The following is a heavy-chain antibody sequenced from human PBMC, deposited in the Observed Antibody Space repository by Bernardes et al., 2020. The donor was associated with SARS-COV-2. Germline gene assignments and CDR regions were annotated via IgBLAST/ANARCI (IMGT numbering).Heavy chain of an antibody. CDR3: AREGYGDYADY. V-gene: IGHV3-21*03. J-gene: IGHJ4*02. CDR2: ISSSAYFI. D-gene: IGHD4-17*01. CDR1: GDSISSSSSY. Sequence: ETLSLTCSVSGDSISSSSSYWGWVRQAPGKGLEWVSSISSSAYFIQYADSVKGRFTIYRDNSKNFVYLQMNNLGAEDTGLYYCAREGYGDYADYWGQGTLVTVSS.